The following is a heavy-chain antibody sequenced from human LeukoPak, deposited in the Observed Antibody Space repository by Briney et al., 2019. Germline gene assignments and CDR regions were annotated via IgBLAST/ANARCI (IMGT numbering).Heavy chain of an antibody. D-gene: IGHD6-19*01. CDR3: ARMSSGWTLLDY. V-gene: IGHV1-18*04. CDR2: ISAYNGNT. J-gene: IGHJ4*02. Sequence: ASVKVSCTASGYTFTSYGISWVRQAPGQGLEWMGWISAYNGNTNYAQKLQGRVTMTTDTSTSTAYMELRSLRSDDTAVYYCARMSSGWTLLDYWGQGTLVTVSS. CDR1: GYTFTSYG.